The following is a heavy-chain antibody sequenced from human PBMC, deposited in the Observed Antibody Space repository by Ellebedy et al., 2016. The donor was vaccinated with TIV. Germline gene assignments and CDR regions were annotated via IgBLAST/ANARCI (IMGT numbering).Heavy chain of an antibody. Sequence: LRLSXTVSGASINSGGYYWSWIRQHPGKGLEWIGYISHSGTTYYNPSLKSRITISLDTSRNQFSLKLNSVIAADTAVFYCARVILWFGESTNWFDPWGQGTLVTVSS. J-gene: IGHJ5*02. D-gene: IGHD3-10*01. CDR3: ARVILWFGESTNWFDP. CDR2: ISHSGTT. CDR1: GASINSGGYY. V-gene: IGHV4-31*03.